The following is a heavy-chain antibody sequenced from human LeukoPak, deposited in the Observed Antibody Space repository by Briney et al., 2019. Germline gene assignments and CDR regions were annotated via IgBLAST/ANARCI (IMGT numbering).Heavy chain of an antibody. J-gene: IGHJ6*02. V-gene: IGHV4-39*01. CDR3: ASQHYSGSALYYYYGMDV. CDR1: GGSISSSSYY. CDR2: IYYSGST. Sequence: SETLSLTCTVSGGSISSSSYYWGWIRQPPGKGLEWIGSIYYSGSTYYNPSLNSRVTISVDTSKTQFSLKLSSVTAADTAVYYCASQHYSGSALYYYYGMDVWGQGTTVTVSS. D-gene: IGHD2-15*01.